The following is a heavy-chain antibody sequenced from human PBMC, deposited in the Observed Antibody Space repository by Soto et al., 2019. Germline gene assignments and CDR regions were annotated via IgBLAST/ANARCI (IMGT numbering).Heavy chain of an antibody. J-gene: IGHJ4*02. D-gene: IGHD3-3*02. Sequence: TGGSLRLSCAASGFTFSNYAMSWVRQAPGKGLEWVSSISGDGAATYYADSVQGRFTISRDNAKNTLSLQMNSLRVEDTAVYYCAKDQALYCIRRRSARDTLFWGQGSLVTVSS. V-gene: IGHV3-23*01. CDR2: ISGDGAAT. CDR1: GFTFSNYA. CDR3: AKDQALYCIRRRSARDTLF.